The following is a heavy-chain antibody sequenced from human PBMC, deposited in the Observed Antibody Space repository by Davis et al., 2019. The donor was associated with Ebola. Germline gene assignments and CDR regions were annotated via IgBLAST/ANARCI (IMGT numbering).Heavy chain of an antibody. Sequence: GESLKISCAASGFTFSSYDMHWVRQATGKGLEWVSAIGTAGDTYYPGSVKGRFTISRENAKNSLYLQMNSLRAEDTAVYYCARGSARVTIFGVVTQNYYGMDVWGQGTTVTVSS. V-gene: IGHV3-13*01. CDR1: GFTFSSYD. D-gene: IGHD3-3*01. CDR2: IGTAGDT. J-gene: IGHJ6*02. CDR3: ARGSARVTIFGVVTQNYYGMDV.